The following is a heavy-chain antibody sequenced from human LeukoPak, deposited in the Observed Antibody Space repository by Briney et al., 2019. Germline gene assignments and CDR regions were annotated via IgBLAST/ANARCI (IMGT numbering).Heavy chain of an antibody. D-gene: IGHD1-26*01. V-gene: IGHV1-2*02. Sequence: ATVKVSCKASGYTFTGYYMHWVRQAPGQGLEWMGWINPNSGGTNYAQKFQGRVTMTRDMSTTTDYMELSSLRSEDTAVYYCARDNSVGDVAWWFDPWGQGTLVTVSS. CDR2: INPNSGGT. J-gene: IGHJ5*02. CDR1: GYTFTGYY. CDR3: ARDNSVGDVAWWFDP.